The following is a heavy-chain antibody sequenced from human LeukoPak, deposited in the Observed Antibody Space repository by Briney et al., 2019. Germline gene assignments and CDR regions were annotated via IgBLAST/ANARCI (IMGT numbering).Heavy chain of an antibody. J-gene: IGHJ4*02. CDR1: GGSIGNHF. D-gene: IGHD7-27*01. CDR2: IYHSGRT. Sequence: SETLSLTCTVSGGSIGNHFWSWIRQPPGKGLEWIGYIYHSGRTNYNPSLESRVTISVDTSKSQFSLKVTSLTAADTAMYYCARLDWGFDYWGQGAVVAVSS. V-gene: IGHV4-4*09. CDR3: ARLDWGFDY.